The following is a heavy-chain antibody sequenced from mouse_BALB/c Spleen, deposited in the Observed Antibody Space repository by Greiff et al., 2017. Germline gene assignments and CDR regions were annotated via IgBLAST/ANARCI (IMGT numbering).Heavy chain of an antibody. CDR1: GFTFTDYY. V-gene: IGHV7-3*02. Sequence: EVKLVESGGGLVQPGGSLRLSCATSGFTFTDYYMSWVRQPPGKALEWLGFIRNKANGYTTEYSASVKGRFTISRDNSQSILYLQMNTLRAEDSATYYCARDWDPITLDYWGQGTSVTVSS. D-gene: IGHD1-2*01. CDR3: ARDWDPITLDY. CDR2: IRNKANGYTT. J-gene: IGHJ4*01.